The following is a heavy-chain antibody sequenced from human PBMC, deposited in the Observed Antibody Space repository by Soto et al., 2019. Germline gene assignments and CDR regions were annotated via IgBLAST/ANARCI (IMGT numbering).Heavy chain of an antibody. J-gene: IGHJ4*02. V-gene: IGHV4-59*01. CDR1: GCSISSYY. CDR3: VGYSRAEAAGFDY. CDR2: ISYSGIT. Sequence: SETLTLTCAVSGCSISSYYWSWIRQTPGKGLEWIGYISYSGITKYNPSLKSRVTISIDTSKNHFSMKLDSVTVADPARYYCVGYSRAEAAGFDYWGQGALVTVSS. D-gene: IGHD6-13*01.